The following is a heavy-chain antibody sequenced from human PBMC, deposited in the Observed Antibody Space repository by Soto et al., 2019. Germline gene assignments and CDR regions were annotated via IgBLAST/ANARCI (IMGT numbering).Heavy chain of an antibody. J-gene: IGHJ4*02. CDR3: ARHVSLSSGYYDYFDY. CDR2: IYYSGNT. D-gene: IGHD3-22*01. Sequence: SETLSLTCTVSGGSISDHYYMWIRQSPGKGLEYIGYIYYSGNTNYNPSLKSRVTISVDTSENQFSLKLTSVTAADTAVYYCARHVSLSSGYYDYFDYWGQGTLVTVSS. CDR1: GGSISDHY. V-gene: IGHV4-59*08.